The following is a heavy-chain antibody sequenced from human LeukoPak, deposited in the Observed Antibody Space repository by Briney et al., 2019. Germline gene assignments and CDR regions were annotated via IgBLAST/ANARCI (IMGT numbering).Heavy chain of an antibody. D-gene: IGHD3-3*01. Sequence: GGSLRLSCAASGFTFSDYYMGWIRQAPGKGLEWVASIKQDGSEKYYVDSVKGRFTISRDNAKNSLYLQMNSLRAEDTAVYYCAREGRYYDFWSGYPSYGMDVWGQGTTVTVSS. CDR3: AREGRYYDFWSGYPSYGMDV. CDR1: GFTFSDYY. V-gene: IGHV3-7*01. J-gene: IGHJ6*02. CDR2: IKQDGSEK.